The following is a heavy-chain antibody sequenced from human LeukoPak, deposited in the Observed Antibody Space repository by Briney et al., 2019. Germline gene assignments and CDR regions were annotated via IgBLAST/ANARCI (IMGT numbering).Heavy chain of an antibody. CDR2: INPSGGST. CDR1: GYTFTNYY. D-gene: IGHD3-22*01. CDR3: ASLANGSSGYGFYGMDV. J-gene: IGHJ6*02. V-gene: IGHV1-46*01. Sequence: GASVKVSCKASGYTFTNYYMHWVRQAPGQGLEWMGIINPSGGSTSYAQKFQGRVTMTRDTSTSTVYMELSSLRSEDTAVYYCASLANGSSGYGFYGMDVWGQGTTVTVSS.